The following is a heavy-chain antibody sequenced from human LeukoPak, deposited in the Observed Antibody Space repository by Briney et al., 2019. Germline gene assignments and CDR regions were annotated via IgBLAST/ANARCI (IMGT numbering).Heavy chain of an antibody. D-gene: IGHD2/OR15-2a*01. V-gene: IGHV4-34*01. J-gene: IGHJ4*02. CDR2: INHSGST. CDR3: ARVIVEPPYIDY. Sequence: SETLSLTCAVYGGSFSGYYWSWIRQPPGKGLEWIGEINHSGSTNYNPSLKSRVTISVDTSKNQFSLKLSSVTAADTAVYYCARVIVEPPYIDYWGQGTLVTVSS. CDR1: GGSFSGYY.